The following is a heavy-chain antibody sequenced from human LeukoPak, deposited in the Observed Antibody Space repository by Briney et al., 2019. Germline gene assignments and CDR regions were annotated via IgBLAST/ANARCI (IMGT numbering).Heavy chain of an antibody. Sequence: GGSLRLSCAASGFTFSSYDMSWVRQAPGKGLEWVSSISGSDGSTYYADSVKGRFTISRDNSKNTLYLQMNSLRAEDTAVYYCARDSYGDANFDSWGQGTLVTVSS. CDR1: GFTFSSYD. J-gene: IGHJ4*02. V-gene: IGHV3-23*01. CDR2: ISGSDGST. D-gene: IGHD4-17*01. CDR3: ARDSYGDANFDS.